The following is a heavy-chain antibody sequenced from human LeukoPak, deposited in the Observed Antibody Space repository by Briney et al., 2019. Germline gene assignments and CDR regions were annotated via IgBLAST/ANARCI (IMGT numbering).Heavy chain of an antibody. CDR2: IYSGGNR. J-gene: IGHJ4*01. CDR1: GFTVSSHF. Sequence: PGGSLRLSCSASGFTVSSHFMTWVRRAPGKGLEWVSIIYSGGNRFYADSVKGRFTISRDNSRNTVFLQMNGLRPEDTAVYSCAGGGYLDYWGHGTLVTVSS. V-gene: IGHV3-66*01. CDR3: AGGGYLDY. D-gene: IGHD2-15*01.